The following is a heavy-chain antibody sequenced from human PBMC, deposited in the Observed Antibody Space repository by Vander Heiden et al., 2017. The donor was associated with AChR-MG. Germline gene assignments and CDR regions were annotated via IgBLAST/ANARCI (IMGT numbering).Heavy chain of an antibody. J-gene: IGHJ6*02. CDR3: ASSFARSSSWYSGYYYGMDV. V-gene: IGHV3-9*01. D-gene: IGHD6-13*01. CDR2: ISWNSGSI. CDR1: GFPFDDYA. Sequence: EVQLVESGGGLVQPGRSLRLSCAASGFPFDDYAMHGVRQAPGKGLEWVSGISWNSGSIGYADSVKGRFTISRDNAKNSLYLQMNSLRAEDTALYYCASSFARSSSWYSGYYYGMDVWGQGTTVTVSS.